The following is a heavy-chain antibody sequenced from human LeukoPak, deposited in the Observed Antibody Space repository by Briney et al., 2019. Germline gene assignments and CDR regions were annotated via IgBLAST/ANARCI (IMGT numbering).Heavy chain of an antibody. J-gene: IGHJ4*02. V-gene: IGHV3-7*01. CDR1: GFTFSSYW. Sequence: GGSLRLSCAASGFTFSSYWMSWVRQAPGKGLEWVANIKQDGSEKYYVDSVKGRFTISRDNSKNTLYLQMNSLRAEDTAVYYCAKNRMVRGAIASFDYWGQGTLVTVSS. CDR3: AKNRMVRGAIASFDY. CDR2: IKQDGSEK. D-gene: IGHD3-10*01.